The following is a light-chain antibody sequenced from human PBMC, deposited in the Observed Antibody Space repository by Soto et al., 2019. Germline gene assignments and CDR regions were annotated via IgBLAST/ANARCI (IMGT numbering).Light chain of an antibody. V-gene: IGKV1-9*01. CDR2: AAS. Sequence: DIQLTQSPSFLSASVGDRVTITCRASQGISSSIAWYQQNPGKAPKLLIYAASTLQSGVPSRFSGSGSGTEVPLTISSLQPEDFATYYCQQLNSYPITFGQGTRLEI. CDR1: QGISSS. CDR3: QQLNSYPIT. J-gene: IGKJ5*01.